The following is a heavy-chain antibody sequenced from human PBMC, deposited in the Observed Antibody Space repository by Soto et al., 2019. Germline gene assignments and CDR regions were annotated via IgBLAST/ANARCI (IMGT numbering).Heavy chain of an antibody. Sequence: QVQLVESGGGVVQPGMSLRLSCAASGFTFSSYGMHWVRQAPGKGLEWVALIWYDGSNKYYADSVKGRFTISRDNSKNTLYLQMNGLRAEDTAVYYCARDVTYISGRYLDCWVQGALVTVSS. J-gene: IGHJ4*02. CDR2: IWYDGSNK. D-gene: IGHD3-22*01. V-gene: IGHV3-33*01. CDR3: ARDVTYISGRYLDC. CDR1: GFTFSSYG.